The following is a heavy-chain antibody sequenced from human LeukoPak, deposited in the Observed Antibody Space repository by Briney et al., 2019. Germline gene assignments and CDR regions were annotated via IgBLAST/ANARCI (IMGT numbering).Heavy chain of an antibody. Sequence: GGSLTLSCPASGFTFSSYSMNWVRPAPEHGLEWDSSISSSSSYIYYADSVKGRFTISRDNAKNSLSLQMNSLRAEDTAVYYCARDRYSYGQYFDYWGQGTLVTVSS. J-gene: IGHJ4*02. CDR1: GFTFSSYS. V-gene: IGHV3-21*01. CDR3: ARDRYSYGQYFDY. D-gene: IGHD5-18*01. CDR2: ISSSSSYI.